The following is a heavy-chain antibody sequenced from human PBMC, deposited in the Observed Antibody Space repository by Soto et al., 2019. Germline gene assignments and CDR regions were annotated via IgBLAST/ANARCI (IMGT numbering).Heavy chain of an antibody. CDR3: FREDDGGDRDYYGLDV. Sequence: QIQLQESGPGLVRPSQTLSLTCTVSGGSLNSEYYHWTWIRQAPGKGLEGIGYIHYTGSVRYNPSLQSRITMSVDTFKNLFSLNLSAVTAADTAVYFCFREDDGGDRDYYGLDVWGQGTMVTVSS. CDR2: IHYTGSV. D-gene: IGHD2-21*02. V-gene: IGHV4-30-4*01. J-gene: IGHJ6*02. CDR1: GGSLNSEYYH.